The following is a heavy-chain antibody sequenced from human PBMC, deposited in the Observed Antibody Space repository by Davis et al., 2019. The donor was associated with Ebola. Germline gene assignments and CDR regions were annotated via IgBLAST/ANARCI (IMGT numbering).Heavy chain of an antibody. J-gene: IGHJ4*02. Sequence: ESLKISCAASGFTFSSYSMNWVRQAPGKGLEWIGSIYYSGSTYYNPSLKSRVTISVDTSKNQFSLKLSSVTAADTAVYYGVNNGVDYWGQGILVTVSS. CDR1: GFTFSSYSMN. CDR3: VNNGVDY. D-gene: IGHD1-14*01. CDR2: IYYSGST. V-gene: IGHV4-59*05.